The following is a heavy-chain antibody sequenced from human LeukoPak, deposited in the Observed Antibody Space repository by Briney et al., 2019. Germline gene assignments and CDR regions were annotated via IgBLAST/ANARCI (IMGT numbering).Heavy chain of an antibody. CDR1: GYHVTGYH. CDR2: ISTDSGDT. CDR3: AGLGSTVKGRIDP. V-gene: IGHV1-2*02. Sequence: GASVKVSCKVSGYHVTGYHVHWVRQAPGQGLEGRGRISTDSGDTNGAQKFQGRVTRTRDTSRSTAYMEFSGLTCDDSAVYYCAGLGSTVKGRIDPWGQGTPVTVST. J-gene: IGHJ5*02. D-gene: IGHD5/OR15-5a*01.